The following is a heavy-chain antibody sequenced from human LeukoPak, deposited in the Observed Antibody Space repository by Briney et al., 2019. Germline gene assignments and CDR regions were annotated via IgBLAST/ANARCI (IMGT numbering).Heavy chain of an antibody. Sequence: GASVKVSCKASGYTLTDYYMHWVRQAPGQGLEWMGWINPNSGGTNFAQKFQGRVTMTRDTSISTAYMELSRLRSDDTAVYCCARAGLWDYSDSSGYHNGAFDVWGQGTMVTVSS. CDR2: INPNSGGT. J-gene: IGHJ3*01. CDR3: ARAGLWDYSDSSGYHNGAFDV. CDR1: GYTLTDYY. V-gene: IGHV1-2*02. D-gene: IGHD3-22*01.